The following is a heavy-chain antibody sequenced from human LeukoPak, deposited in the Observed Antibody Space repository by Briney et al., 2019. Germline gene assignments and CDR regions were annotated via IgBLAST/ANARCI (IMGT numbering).Heavy chain of an antibody. D-gene: IGHD4-17*01. V-gene: IGHV3-30*02. CDR3: AKDRYGDYVASTQDY. CDR1: GFSFSDYA. CDR2: IRYDGSYE. J-gene: IGHJ4*02. Sequence: GGSLRLSCAASGFSFSDYAMHWVRQAPGKGLEWVAFIRYDGSYEYYADSVKGRFTVSRDNSKNTLYLQMNSLRAEDTAVYYCAKDRYGDYVASTQDYWGQGTLVTVSS.